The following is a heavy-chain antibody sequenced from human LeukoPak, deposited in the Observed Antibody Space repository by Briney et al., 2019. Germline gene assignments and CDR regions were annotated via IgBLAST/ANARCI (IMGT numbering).Heavy chain of an antibody. J-gene: IGHJ4*02. CDR3: ARHYDRPTDY. V-gene: IGHV3-48*01. CDR1: GFTFSSYS. Sequence: GGSLRLSCAASGFTFSSYSMNWVRQAPGKGLEWVSYISSSSSTIYYADSVKGRFTISRDDAKNSLYLQMNSLRAEDTAVYYCARHYDRPTDYWGQGTLVTVSS. D-gene: IGHD3-22*01. CDR2: ISSSSSTI.